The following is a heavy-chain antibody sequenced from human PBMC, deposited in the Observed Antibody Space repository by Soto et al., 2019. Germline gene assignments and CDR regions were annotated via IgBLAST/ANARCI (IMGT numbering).Heavy chain of an antibody. J-gene: IGHJ6*02. CDR1: GFTFSSYA. Sequence: GGSLRLSCAASGFTFSSYAMSWVRQAPGKGLEWVSAISGSGGSTYYADSVKGRFTISRDNSKNTLYLQMNSLRAEDTAVYYCAKDRAPNRYYYYGMDVWGQGTTVTVSS. V-gene: IGHV3-23*01. CDR3: AKDRAPNRYYYYGMDV. D-gene: IGHD3-10*01. CDR2: ISGSGGST.